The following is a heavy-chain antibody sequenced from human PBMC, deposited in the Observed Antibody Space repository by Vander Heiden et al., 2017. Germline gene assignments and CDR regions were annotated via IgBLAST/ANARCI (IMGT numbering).Heavy chain of an antibody. J-gene: IGHJ4*02. CDR3: VKGSRKAGGFDC. D-gene: IGHD2-8*02. CDR1: QFASDSAS. Sequence: EVQLLESGGGLVQPVGFLRLSCVAPQFASDSASMSWVRQTPGRGLEWLSVISGDSATTVYADSVKGRFTISRDNSKNTLYLQLNSLRDDDTAVYYCVKGSRKAGGFDCWGQGTLVTVSS. V-gene: IGHV3-23*01. CDR2: ISGDSATT.